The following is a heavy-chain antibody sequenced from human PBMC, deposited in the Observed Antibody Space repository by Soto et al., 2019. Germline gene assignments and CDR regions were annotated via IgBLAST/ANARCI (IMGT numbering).Heavy chain of an antibody. V-gene: IGHV1-69*11. J-gene: IGHJ6*02. Sequence: SVQISCKASGGTFSSYAISCVRQPPGQELEWMGRIIPFIGKANYAQKFKSRVTITADDSTNQAYMKLTSLRSADTAVYYCARVVSTTVPASDYCVMDVWGQGTTVTVSS. CDR1: GGTFSSYA. D-gene: IGHD4-4*01. CDR2: IIPFIGKA. CDR3: ARVVSTTVPASDYCVMDV.